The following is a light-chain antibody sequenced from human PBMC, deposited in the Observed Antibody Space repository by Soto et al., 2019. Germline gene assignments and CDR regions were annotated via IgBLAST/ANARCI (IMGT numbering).Light chain of an antibody. V-gene: IGKV3-11*01. J-gene: IGKJ1*01. Sequence: VFTQSPATLSLSPGERATLSCGASQSVSTYLAWYQKKPGQAPRLLIYDASNRATGIPARFSGSVSGTDFTLTINSLEPEDSAVYDCQQRSNWPRTFGQGTKVDIK. CDR1: QSVSTY. CDR2: DAS. CDR3: QQRSNWPRT.